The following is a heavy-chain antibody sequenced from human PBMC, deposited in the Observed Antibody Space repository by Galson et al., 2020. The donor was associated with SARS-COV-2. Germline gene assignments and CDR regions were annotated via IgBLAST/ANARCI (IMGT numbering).Heavy chain of an antibody. CDR1: GFSLSTSGMC. CDR2: IDWDDDE. Sequence: ESGPTLVKPTQTLTLTCTFSGFSLSTSGMCITWIRQPPGKALEWLARIDWDDDEYYTTSLETRLTISKDTSKNQVVLTMTNMDPVDTGTYYCARMRIDEADDNDYYYYGMDVWGQGTTVTVSS. V-gene: IGHV2-70*11. D-gene: IGHD1-1*01. J-gene: IGHJ6*02. CDR3: ARMRIDEADDNDYYYYGMDV.